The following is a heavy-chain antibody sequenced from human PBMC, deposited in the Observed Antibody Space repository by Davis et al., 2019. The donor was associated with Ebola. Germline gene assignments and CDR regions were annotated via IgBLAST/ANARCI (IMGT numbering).Heavy chain of an antibody. CDR1: GFTFDDYA. V-gene: IGHV3-9*01. CDR3: AREGSSEWYHWKDY. Sequence: SLKISCAASGFTFDDYAMHWVRQAPGKGLEWVSGISWNSGSIGYADPVKGRFTISRDDAKNSLYLQMNSLRDEDTAVYYCAREGSSEWYHWKDYWGQGTLVTVSS. D-gene: IGHD1-1*01. CDR2: ISWNSGSI. J-gene: IGHJ4*02.